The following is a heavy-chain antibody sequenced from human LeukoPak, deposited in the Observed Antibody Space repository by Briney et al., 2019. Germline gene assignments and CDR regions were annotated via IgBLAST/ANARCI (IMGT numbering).Heavy chain of an antibody. CDR1: GFTFGSYA. Sequence: EGSLRLSCAASGFTFGSYAMHWVRQAPGKGLEWVAVISYDGSNKYYADSVKGRFTISRDNSKNTLYLQMNSLRAEDTAVYYCARDTSSRHDYYGSGSYPDYWGQGTLVTVSS. J-gene: IGHJ4*02. D-gene: IGHD3-10*01. CDR2: ISYDGSNK. CDR3: ARDTSSRHDYYGSGSYPDY. V-gene: IGHV3-30-3*01.